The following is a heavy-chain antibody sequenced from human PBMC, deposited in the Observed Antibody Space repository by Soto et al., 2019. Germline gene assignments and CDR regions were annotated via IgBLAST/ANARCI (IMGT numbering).Heavy chain of an antibody. J-gene: IGHJ6*02. CDR2: ISSSGSTI. V-gene: IGHV3-11*01. CDR3: ATGTYDILTGYYTEGEYGMDV. Sequence: PGGSLRLSCAASGFTFSDYYMSWIRQAPGKGLEWVSYISSSGSTIYYADSVKGRFTISRDNAKNSLYLQMNSLRAEDTAVYYCATGTYDILTGYYTEGEYGMDVWGQGTTVTVSS. D-gene: IGHD3-9*01. CDR1: GFTFSDYY.